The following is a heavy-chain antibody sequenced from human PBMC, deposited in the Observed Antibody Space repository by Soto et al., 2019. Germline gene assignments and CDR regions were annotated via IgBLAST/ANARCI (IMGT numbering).Heavy chain of an antibody. CDR2: INGGNGNT. CDR3: ARELQGLYYFDY. Sequence: ASVKVSCKASEYTFTSYTMHWVRQAPGQRLEWMGWINGGNGNTKYSQKFQGRVTITRDTSASTAYMELSSLRSDDTAVYYCARELQGLYYFDYWGQGTLVTVSS. CDR1: EYTFTSYT. D-gene: IGHD4-4*01. V-gene: IGHV1-3*01. J-gene: IGHJ4*02.